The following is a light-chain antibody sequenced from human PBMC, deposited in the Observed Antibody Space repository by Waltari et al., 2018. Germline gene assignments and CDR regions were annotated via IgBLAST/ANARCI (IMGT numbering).Light chain of an antibody. J-gene: IGKJ2*01. CDR2: DAS. Sequence: AVQLPQSPSSLSASVGDRVSITCRASQDISNALAWYQQKAGKPPILLIYDASTVESGVPSKFSGSGSGKYFTLTNSSLQPEGFATYYGQHINRYPPWTFGQGTNLEI. CDR3: QHINRYPPWT. V-gene: IGKV1-13*02. CDR1: QDISNA.